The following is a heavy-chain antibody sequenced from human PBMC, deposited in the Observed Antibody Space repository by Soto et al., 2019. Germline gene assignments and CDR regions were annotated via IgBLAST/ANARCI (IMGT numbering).Heavy chain of an antibody. J-gene: IGHJ5*02. V-gene: IGHV1-2*02. CDR1: GYTFTGYY. CDR2: INPNSGGT. D-gene: IGHD3-10*01. Sequence: ASVKFSCKASGYTFTGYYMHWVRQAPGQGLEWMGWINPNSGGTNYAQKFQGRVTMTRDTSISTAYMELSRLRSDDTAVYYCARDPPYGRGWFDPWGQGTLVTVSS. CDR3: ARDPPYGRGWFDP.